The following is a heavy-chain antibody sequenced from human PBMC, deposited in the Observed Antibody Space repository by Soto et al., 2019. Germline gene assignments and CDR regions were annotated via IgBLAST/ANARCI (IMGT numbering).Heavy chain of an antibody. D-gene: IGHD6-19*01. CDR3: AREEVAVAGTNYYYYGMDV. Sequence: ASVKVSCKASGYTFTSYGISWVRQAPGQGLEWMGWISAYNGNTNYAQKLQGRVTMTTDTSTSTAYMELRSLRSDDTAVYYCAREEVAVAGTNYYYYGMDVWGQGTTVTVSS. J-gene: IGHJ6*02. CDR2: ISAYNGNT. V-gene: IGHV1-18*04. CDR1: GYTFTSYG.